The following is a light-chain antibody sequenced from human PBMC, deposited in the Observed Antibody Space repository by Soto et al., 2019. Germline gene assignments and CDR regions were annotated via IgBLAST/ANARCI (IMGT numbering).Light chain of an antibody. V-gene: IGLV2-8*01. Sequence: QSALTQPPSASGSPGQSVPISCIGTSSDVGGYNFVSWYQQHPGKAPKLMIYEVSKRPSGVPDRFSGSKSGNTASLTVSGLQAEDEADYYCNSYAGSNNFVVFGGGTKLTVL. CDR3: NSYAGSNNFVV. CDR2: EVS. J-gene: IGLJ2*01. CDR1: SSDVGGYNF.